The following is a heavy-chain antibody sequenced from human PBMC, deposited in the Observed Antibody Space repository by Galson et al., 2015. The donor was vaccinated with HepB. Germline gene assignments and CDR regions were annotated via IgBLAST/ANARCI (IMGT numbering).Heavy chain of an antibody. Sequence: SLRLSCAASGFTFSNAWMNWVRQAPGKGLEWVGRIKSKTDGGTTDYAAPVKGRFTISRDNSKNTLYLQMNSLRAEDTAVYYCARDGGGVYGFDYWGQGTLVTVSS. CDR2: IKSKTDGGTT. V-gene: IGHV3-15*07. CDR1: GFTFSNAW. D-gene: IGHD6-13*01. J-gene: IGHJ4*02. CDR3: ARDGGGVYGFDY.